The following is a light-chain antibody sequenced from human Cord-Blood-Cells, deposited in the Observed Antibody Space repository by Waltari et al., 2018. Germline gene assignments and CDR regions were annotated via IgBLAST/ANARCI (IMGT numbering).Light chain of an antibody. V-gene: IGKV3-15*01. CDR3: QQYNNWPIT. Sequence: EIVMTQSPATLSVSPGGRATLSCRASQSVSSNLAWYQQKPGQAPRLRIYGASTRATGIPARFSGSGSGTEFTLTISSLQSEDFAVYYCQQYNNWPITFGQGTRMEIK. CDR1: QSVSSN. CDR2: GAS. J-gene: IGKJ5*01.